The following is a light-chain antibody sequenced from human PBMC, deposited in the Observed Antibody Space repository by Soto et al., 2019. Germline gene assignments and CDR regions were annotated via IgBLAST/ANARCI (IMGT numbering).Light chain of an antibody. J-gene: IGKJ1*01. CDR1: QNVSSN. CDR2: GAS. CDR3: QQYNDWPWT. V-gene: IGKV3-15*01. Sequence: DIVLTQSPVTLSVSPGERATLSCRASQNVSSNLAWYQQTPGRSPRLLIFGASTRATGLPARFSGSGSGTEFSLTISSLQSEDFAVYYCQQYNDWPWTFGQGTKVDIK.